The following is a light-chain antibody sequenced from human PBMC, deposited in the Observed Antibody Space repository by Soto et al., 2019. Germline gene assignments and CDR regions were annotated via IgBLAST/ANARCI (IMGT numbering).Light chain of an antibody. CDR3: ASFEVVDPVV. J-gene: IGLJ2*01. Sequence: QSVLTQPASVSGSVGQSITISCTGTSSDVGSYNLVSWYQQHPGKAPKLIIYEVTKRPSGVSNRLSGSKSGNTASLTISGLQDEEEADYSCASFEVVDPVVLGGGTKVTVL. CDR1: SSDVGSYNL. V-gene: IGLV2-23*02. CDR2: EVT.